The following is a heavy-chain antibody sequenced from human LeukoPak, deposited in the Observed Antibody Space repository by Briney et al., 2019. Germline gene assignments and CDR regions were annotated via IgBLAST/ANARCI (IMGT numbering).Heavy chain of an antibody. CDR2: IYYSGST. Sequence: PSETLSLTCTVSGGSISSYYWSWIRQPPGKGLEWIGYIYYSGSTNYNPSLKSRVTISVDTSKNQFSLKLSSVTAADTAVYYCARIDPYYYDSSGYLHFDYWGQGTLVTVSS. V-gene: IGHV4-59*01. D-gene: IGHD3-22*01. CDR1: GGSISSYY. J-gene: IGHJ4*02. CDR3: ARIDPYYYDSSGYLHFDY.